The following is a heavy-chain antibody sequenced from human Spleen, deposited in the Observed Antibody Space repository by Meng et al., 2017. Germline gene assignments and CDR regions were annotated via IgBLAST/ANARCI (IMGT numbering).Heavy chain of an antibody. V-gene: IGHV4/OR15-8*02. J-gene: IGHJ4*02. D-gene: IGHD6-19*01. Sequence: QVQGLGPGMLKPAGTLSVPSVVSGGSSSSSDWWSWVLQPPGKGLECIGEIYHGGDTNYNPSLKSRVTIAIDQSKNQFSLKLTSVTAADTAVYYCASWIYSCGWQWGQGALVTVSS. CDR2: IYHGGDT. CDR3: ASWIYSCGWQ. CDR1: GGSSSSSDW.